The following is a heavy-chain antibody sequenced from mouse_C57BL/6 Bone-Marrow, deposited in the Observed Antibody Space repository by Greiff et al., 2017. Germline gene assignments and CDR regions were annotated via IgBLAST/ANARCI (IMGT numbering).Heavy chain of an antibody. CDR3: ATSYGYWYFDV. V-gene: IGHV2-2*01. Sequence: VQLQQSGPGLVQPSQSLSITCPVSGFSLTSSGVHWVRQSPGKGLAWLGVIWSGGSTDYNAAFISRLSISKDNSKSQVFFKMNSLQADDTAIYYCATSYGYWYFDVWGTGTTVTVSS. CDR1: GFSLTSSG. J-gene: IGHJ1*03. D-gene: IGHD1-1*02. CDR2: IWSGGST.